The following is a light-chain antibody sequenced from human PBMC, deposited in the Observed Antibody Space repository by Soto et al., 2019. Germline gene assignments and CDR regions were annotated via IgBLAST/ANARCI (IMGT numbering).Light chain of an antibody. V-gene: IGLV2-8*01. CDR1: SGDVGGSKF. J-gene: IGLJ1*01. Sequence: QSALTQPPSASGSPGQSVTISCTGTSGDVGGSKFVSWYQQHPGKAPKLMIHDVNRRPSGVPDRFTGSKSGNTASLTVSGLQAEDEADYYYSSHAGANYAFVFGSGTKLTVL. CDR3: SSHAGANYAFV. CDR2: DVN.